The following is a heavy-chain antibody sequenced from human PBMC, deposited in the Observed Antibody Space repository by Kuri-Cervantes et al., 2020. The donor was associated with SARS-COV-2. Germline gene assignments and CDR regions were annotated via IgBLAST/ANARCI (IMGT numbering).Heavy chain of an antibody. CDR3: AREGLYYDILTGYYSPGAFDI. CDR1: GFTFSSYG. V-gene: IGHV3-30*02. Sequence: GESLKISCAASGFTFSSYGMHWVRQAPGKGLEWVAFIRYDGSNKYYADSVKGRFTISRDNAKNSLYLQMNSLRAEDTAVYYCAREGLYYDILTGYYSPGAFDIWGQGTMVTVSS. J-gene: IGHJ3*02. CDR2: IRYDGSNK. D-gene: IGHD3-9*01.